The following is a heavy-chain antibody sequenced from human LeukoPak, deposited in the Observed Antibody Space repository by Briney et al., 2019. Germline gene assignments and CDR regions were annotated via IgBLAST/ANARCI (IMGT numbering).Heavy chain of an antibody. CDR2: INPTGGSA. V-gene: IGHV1-46*01. J-gene: IGHJ4*02. CDR3: AILYGAGDIDY. D-gene: IGHD4-17*01. Sequence: ASVKVSCKASGYTFPSYFMHWVRQAPGQGLEWMGIINPTGGSATYAQKFQGRVTMTRDTSTSTVYMELSSLRSDDTAVYYCAILYGAGDIDYWGQGTLVTVSS. CDR1: GYTFPSYF.